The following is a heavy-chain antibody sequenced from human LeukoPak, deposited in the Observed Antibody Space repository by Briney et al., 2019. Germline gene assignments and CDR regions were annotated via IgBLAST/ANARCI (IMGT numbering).Heavy chain of an antibody. CDR3: ARGPTVTPDY. V-gene: IGHV4-31*03. J-gene: IGHJ4*01. D-gene: IGHD4-17*01. Sequence: PSQTLSLTCTVSGGSISSGGHYWSWFRQHPGKGLEWIGYIYDSGSTYYNPSLKSRVAMSVDTSKNQFSLNLSSVTPADTAVYYWARGPTVTPDYWGQEPWSPSPQ. CDR1: GGSISSGGHY. CDR2: IYDSGST.